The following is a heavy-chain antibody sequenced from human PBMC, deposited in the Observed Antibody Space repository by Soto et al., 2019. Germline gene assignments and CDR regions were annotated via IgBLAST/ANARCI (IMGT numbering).Heavy chain of an antibody. Sequence: PGGSLRLSCAASGFTFSSYAMSWVRQAPGKGLEWVSAISGSGGSTYYADSVKGRFTISRDNSKNTLYLQMNSLRAEDTAVYYCAKDHPDLDLSVLVASNWFDPWGQGTLVTVSS. CDR3: AKDHPDLDLSVLVASNWFDP. CDR1: GFTFSSYA. V-gene: IGHV3-23*01. J-gene: IGHJ5*02. CDR2: ISGSGGST. D-gene: IGHD3-16*02.